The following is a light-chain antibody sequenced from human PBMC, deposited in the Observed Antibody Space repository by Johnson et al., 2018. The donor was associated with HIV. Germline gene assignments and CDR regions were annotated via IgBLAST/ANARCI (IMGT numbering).Light chain of an antibody. J-gene: IGLJ1*01. CDR1: SSNIGNNY. Sequence: QSVLTQPPSVSAAPGQRVTISCSGSSSNIGNNYVSWYQQLPGTAPKLLIYDSNKRPSGIPDRFSASKYGTSATLGITGLQTGDEADYYCGTWDSSLSAYVFGTGTKVTVL. V-gene: IGLV1-51*01. CDR2: DSN. CDR3: GTWDSSLSAYV.